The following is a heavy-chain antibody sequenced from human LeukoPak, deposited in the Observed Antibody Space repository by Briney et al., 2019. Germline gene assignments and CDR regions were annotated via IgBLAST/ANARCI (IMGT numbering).Heavy chain of an antibody. CDR3: AVEVGATWGVENGGFDY. CDR2: IYHSGST. V-gene: IGHV4-30-2*01. CDR1: GGSISSGGYS. D-gene: IGHD1-26*01. Sequence: PSETLSLTCAVSGGSISSGGYSWSWIRQPPGKGLEWIGYIYHSGSTYYNPSLKSRVTISVDRSKNQFSLKLSSVTAADTAVYYCAVEVGATWGVENGGFDYWGQGTLVTVSS. J-gene: IGHJ4*02.